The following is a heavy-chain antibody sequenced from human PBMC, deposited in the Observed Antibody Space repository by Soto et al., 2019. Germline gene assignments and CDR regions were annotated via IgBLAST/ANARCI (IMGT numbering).Heavy chain of an antibody. CDR2: ISGTGNST. CDR1: GFTFSSYA. Sequence: EVQLLESGGGLIQPGGSLRLSCAASGFTFSSYAMSWVRQVPGKGLEWVSGISGTGNSTYYADSVKGRFFISRDSSKNTVYLQMNSLRAEDTAIYYCAKDAGQQWRFAYWGQGALVTVSS. CDR3: AKDAGQQWRFAY. J-gene: IGHJ4*02. D-gene: IGHD6-19*01. V-gene: IGHV3-23*01.